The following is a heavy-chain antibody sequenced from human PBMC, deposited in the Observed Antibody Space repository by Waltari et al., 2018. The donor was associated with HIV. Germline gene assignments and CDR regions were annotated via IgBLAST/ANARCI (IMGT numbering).Heavy chain of an antibody. V-gene: IGHV3-48*04. CDR2: ISNSGNTI. CDR1: GFSFSSYS. Sequence: EVQLVESGGDLVQPGGSLRLSCAASGFSFSSYSMNWVRQAPGKGLEWILYISNSGNTIDYADSVKGRFTISRDNAKNSLSLQMHSLRAEDTAVYYCARARGYSYGYEDYWGQGALVTVSS. J-gene: IGHJ4*02. CDR3: ARARGYSYGYEDY. D-gene: IGHD5-18*01.